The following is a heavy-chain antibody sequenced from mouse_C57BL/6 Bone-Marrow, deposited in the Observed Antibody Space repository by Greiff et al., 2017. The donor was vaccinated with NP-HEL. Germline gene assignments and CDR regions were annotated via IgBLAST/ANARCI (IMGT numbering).Heavy chain of an antibody. J-gene: IGHJ4*01. CDR1: GFNIKDDY. CDR2: IDPENGDT. V-gene: IGHV14-4*01. CDR3: ILYGSSYYAMDV. D-gene: IGHD1-1*01. Sequence: VQLQQSGAELVRPGASVKLSCTASGFNIKDDYMHWVKQRPEQGLEWIGWIDPENGDTEYASKFQGKATITDDTSSNTAYLQLSSLTSEDTAVYYCILYGSSYYAMDVWGQGTSVTVSS.